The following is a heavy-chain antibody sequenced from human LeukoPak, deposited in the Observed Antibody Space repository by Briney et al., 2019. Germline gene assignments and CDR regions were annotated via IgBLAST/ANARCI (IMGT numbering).Heavy chain of an antibody. Sequence: GGSLTLSCAASGFTFSSYEMNWVRQAPGKGLEWVSYISSSGSTIYYADSVKGRFTISRDNAKNSLYLQVNSLRAEDTAVYYCARDVGYNAYWGQGTLVTVSS. CDR1: GFTFSSYE. J-gene: IGHJ4*02. CDR3: ARDVGYNAY. CDR2: ISSSGSTI. D-gene: IGHD5-24*01. V-gene: IGHV3-48*03.